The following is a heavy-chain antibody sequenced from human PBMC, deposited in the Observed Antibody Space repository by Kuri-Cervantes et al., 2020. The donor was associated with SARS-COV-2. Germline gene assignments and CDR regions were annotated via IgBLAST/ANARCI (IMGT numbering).Heavy chain of an antibody. V-gene: IGHV3-30*18. D-gene: IGHD6-13*01. J-gene: IGHJ4*02. CDR1: GFTLGNHG. CDR2: ISTDGTIT. Sequence: GGSLRLSCAASGFTLGNHGMHWVRQAPGKGLEWLAVISTDGTITHYADSVKGRFTISRDNSKSTLYLEMNSLRDEDTGVYYCAKETGAAGSSRMSYFDNWGLGTQVTVSS. CDR3: AKETGAAGSSRMSYFDN.